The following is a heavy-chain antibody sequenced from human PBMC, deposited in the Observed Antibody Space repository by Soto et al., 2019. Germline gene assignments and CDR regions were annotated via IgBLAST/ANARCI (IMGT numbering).Heavy chain of an antibody. V-gene: IGHV4-38-2*01. CDR3: ARNLTLIRGGAFDI. CDR2: IYHSGST. CDR1: GYSISSGDY. Sequence: PSETLSLTCVVSGYSISSGDYWGWIRQTPGKGLEWIASIYHSGSTYYSPSLKSRVIISVDASKNQFSLQLRSVTAADTAMYFCARNLTLIRGGAFDIWGQGTMVTVS. J-gene: IGHJ3*02. D-gene: IGHD3-10*01.